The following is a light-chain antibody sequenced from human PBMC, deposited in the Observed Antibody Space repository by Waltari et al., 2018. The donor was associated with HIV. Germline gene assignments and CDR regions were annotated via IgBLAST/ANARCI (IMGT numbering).Light chain of an antibody. J-gene: IGLJ2*01. CDR2: GNT. CDR1: SSHLGPGSD. Sequence: QYVLTQPPSVSGAPGPRVTIPCPGSSSHLGPGSDVHWYQQLPGTAPKLLIYGNTNRPSGVPDRFSGSKSGTSASLAITGLQAEDEADYYCQSYDSSLSGSVFGGGTKLTVL. V-gene: IGLV1-40*01. CDR3: QSYDSSLSGSV.